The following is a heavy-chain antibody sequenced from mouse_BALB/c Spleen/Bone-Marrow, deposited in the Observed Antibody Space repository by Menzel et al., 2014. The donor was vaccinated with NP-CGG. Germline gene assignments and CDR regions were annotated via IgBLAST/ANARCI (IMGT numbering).Heavy chain of an antibody. J-gene: IGHJ4*01. CDR2: IWSGGST. D-gene: IGHD4-1*01. V-gene: IGHV2-2*03. CDR3: ARNRDWDGAMDY. Sequence: QVQLQQPGHGLVQPSQSLSITCTVSGFSLTSYGVYWVRQSPGKGLEWLGVIWSGGSTDYNAAFISRLSISKDSSKSXVFFKVNSLQSNDTAIYYCARNRDWDGAMDYWGQGTSVTVSS. CDR1: GFSLTSYG.